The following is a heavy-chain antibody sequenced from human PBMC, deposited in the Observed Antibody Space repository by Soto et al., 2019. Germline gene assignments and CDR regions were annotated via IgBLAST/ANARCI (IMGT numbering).Heavy chain of an antibody. CDR3: ARATYGDYVRSDYYYGMDV. V-gene: IGHV5-10-1*01. CDR1: GYSFTSYW. D-gene: IGHD4-17*01. J-gene: IGHJ6*02. Sequence: GESLKISCKGSGYSFTSYWISWVRQMPGKGLEWMGRIDPSDSYTNYSPSFQGHVTISADKSISTAYLQWSSLKASDTAMYYCARATYGDYVRSDYYYGMDVWGQGTTVTVSS. CDR2: IDPSDSYT.